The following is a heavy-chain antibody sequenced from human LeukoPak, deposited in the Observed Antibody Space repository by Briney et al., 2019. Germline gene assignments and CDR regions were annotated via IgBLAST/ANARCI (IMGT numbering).Heavy chain of an antibody. J-gene: IGHJ4*02. D-gene: IGHD3-10*01. CDR3: ARDWDGSGDFDY. V-gene: IGHV1-18*01. Sequence: ASVKVSCKASGYSFTKYGISWVRQAPGQGLEWMGWISAYNGYTNYAQKFQGRVTMTRDTSTSTVYMELSSLRSEDTAVYYCARDWDGSGDFDYWGQGTLVTVSS. CDR1: GYSFTKYG. CDR2: ISAYNGYT.